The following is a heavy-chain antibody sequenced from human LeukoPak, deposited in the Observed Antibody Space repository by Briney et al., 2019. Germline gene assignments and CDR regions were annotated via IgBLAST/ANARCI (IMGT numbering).Heavy chain of an antibody. J-gene: IGHJ5*02. Sequence: PAQTLSLTCTVSGGSISSGGYYWSWIRQHPRKGLEWIGYIYYSGSTYYNPSLKSRVTISVDTSKNQFSLKLSSVTAADTAVYYCAREYLNWFDPWGQGTLVTVSS. V-gene: IGHV4-31*03. CDR1: GGSISSGGYY. CDR2: IYYSGST. CDR3: AREYLNWFDP.